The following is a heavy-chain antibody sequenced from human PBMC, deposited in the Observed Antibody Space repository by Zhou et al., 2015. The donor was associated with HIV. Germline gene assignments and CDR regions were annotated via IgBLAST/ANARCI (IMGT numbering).Heavy chain of an antibody. V-gene: IGHV1-69*01. CDR1: GGTFSSYA. D-gene: IGHD1-26*01. Sequence: QVQLVQSGAEVKKPGSSVKVSCKASGGTFSSYAISWVRQAPGQGLEWMGGIIPIFGTANYAQKFQGKVTITADESTSTAYMELSSLRSEDTAVYYCARSREGELRLTDAFDIWGQGTMVTVSS. CDR3: ARSREGELRLTDAFDI. CDR2: IIPIFGTA. J-gene: IGHJ3*02.